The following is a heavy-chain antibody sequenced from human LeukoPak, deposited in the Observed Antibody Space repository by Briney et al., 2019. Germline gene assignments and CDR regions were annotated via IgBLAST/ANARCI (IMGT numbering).Heavy chain of an antibody. Sequence: GASVTVSFKSSAYTFTIYYLHWVRQAPAQGLHWMGWIDPNNGDTEYAQKFQGRVTMTRDRSISTAYMELGRLTSDDTAVYYCARRSRNGLDAFDIWGQGTMVTVSS. CDR1: AYTFTIYY. CDR3: ARRSRNGLDAFDI. V-gene: IGHV1-2*02. CDR2: IDPNNGDT. D-gene: IGHD1-14*01. J-gene: IGHJ3*02.